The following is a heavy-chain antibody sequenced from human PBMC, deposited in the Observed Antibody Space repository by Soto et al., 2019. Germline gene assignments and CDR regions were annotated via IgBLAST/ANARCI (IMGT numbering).Heavy chain of an antibody. CDR1: GFTFSNFG. CDR2: ISADGSDK. CDR3: VKGSDVARQELDY. Sequence: QVQLVESEGGVVQPGRSLRLSCAASGFTFSNFGMHWVRQASGKGLEWVAAISADGSDKYFSGSVKGRFTISRDNSKNTLFLQMNSLRLEDTAVYYCVKGSDVARQELDYWGQGTLVTVSS. V-gene: IGHV3-30*18. J-gene: IGHJ4*02. D-gene: IGHD3-3*01.